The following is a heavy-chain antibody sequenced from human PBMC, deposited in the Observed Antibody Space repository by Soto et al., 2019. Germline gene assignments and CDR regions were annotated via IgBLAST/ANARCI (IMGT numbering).Heavy chain of an antibody. V-gene: IGHV4-4*02. Sequence: QVQLQESGPGLVKPSGTLSLTCAVSSGSISSSNWWSWVRPPPGNGLEWIGENYHSGRTNYNPSLKSRVTISVDKSKNQFSLKLRSVTAADTAVYYCARATGLDVFDIWGQGTMVTVSS. CDR1: SGSISSSNW. CDR3: ARATGLDVFDI. CDR2: NYHSGRT. D-gene: IGHD4-4*01. J-gene: IGHJ3*02.